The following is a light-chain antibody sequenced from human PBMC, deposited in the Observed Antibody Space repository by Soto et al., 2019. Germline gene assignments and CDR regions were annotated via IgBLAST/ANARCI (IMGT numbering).Light chain of an antibody. CDR2: DAS. CDR1: QSVTTF. CDR3: QQRSNWPPSIT. J-gene: IGKJ5*01. Sequence: EIVLTQSPATLSLSPGERATLSCRASQSVTTFLAWYQQKPGQAPRLLIYDASDRAPGIPARFSGSGSATDFTLTINNLEPEEFAVYYCQQRSNWPPSITFGQGTRLEIK. V-gene: IGKV3-11*01.